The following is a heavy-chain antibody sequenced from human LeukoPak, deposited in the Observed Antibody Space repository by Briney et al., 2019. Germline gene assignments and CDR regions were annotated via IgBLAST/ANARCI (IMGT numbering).Heavy chain of an antibody. CDR3: ARFRGDYDSSGYYYENWFDP. D-gene: IGHD3-22*01. Sequence: PSETLSLTCAVYGGSFSGYYWSWIRQPPGKGLEWIGEINHSGSTNYNPSLKSRVTISVDTSKNQFSLKLSSVTAADTAVYYCARFRGDYDSSGYYYENWFDPWGQGTLVTVSS. CDR2: INHSGST. J-gene: IGHJ5*02. CDR1: GGSFSGYY. V-gene: IGHV4-34*01.